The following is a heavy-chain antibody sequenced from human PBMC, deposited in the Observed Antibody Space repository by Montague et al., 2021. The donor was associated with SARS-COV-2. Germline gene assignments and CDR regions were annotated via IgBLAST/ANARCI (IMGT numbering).Heavy chain of an antibody. CDR2: IDWDGDK. J-gene: IGHJ6*02. V-gene: IGHV2-70*11. CDR1: GFSLRTSGVG. CDR3: ARGPSDTYYYNGMDV. Sequence: PALVKPTQTVTLTCTFSGFSLRTSGVGVGWIRQPPGKALEWLARIDWDGDKYYNTSLKSRLTISKDTSKNLVVLTMTNMDPVDTATYYCARGPSDTYYYNGMDVWGRGTTVTVSS.